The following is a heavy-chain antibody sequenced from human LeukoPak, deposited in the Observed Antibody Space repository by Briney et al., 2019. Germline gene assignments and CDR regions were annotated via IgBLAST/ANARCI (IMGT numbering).Heavy chain of an antibody. CDR3: TTAQLYDSSGYYPYDYYGMDV. CDR1: GFTFSNAW. V-gene: IGHV3-15*07. D-gene: IGHD3-22*01. CDR2: IKSKTDGGTT. Sequence: GGSLRLSCAASGFTFSNAWMNWVRQAPGKGLEWVGRIKSKTDGGTTDYAAPVKGRFTISRDDSKNMLYLQMNSLKTEDTAVYYCTTAQLYDSSGYYPYDYYGMDVWGQGTTVTVSS. J-gene: IGHJ6*02.